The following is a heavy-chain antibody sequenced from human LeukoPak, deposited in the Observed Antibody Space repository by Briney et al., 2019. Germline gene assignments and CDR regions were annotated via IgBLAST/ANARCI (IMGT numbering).Heavy chain of an antibody. Sequence: GGSLRLSCAASGFTFSSYAMHWVRQAPGKGLEWVAVISYDGSNKYYADSVKGRFTISRDNSKNTLYLQMNSLRAEDTAVYYCARDQYSSSPTGHDYRGQGTLVTVSS. V-gene: IGHV3-30-3*01. CDR1: GFTFSSYA. CDR2: ISYDGSNK. CDR3: ARDQYSSSPTGHDY. J-gene: IGHJ4*02. D-gene: IGHD6-6*01.